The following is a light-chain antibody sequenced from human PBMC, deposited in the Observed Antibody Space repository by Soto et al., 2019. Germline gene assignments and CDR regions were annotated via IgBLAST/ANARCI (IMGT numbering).Light chain of an antibody. J-gene: IGKJ1*01. CDR3: QQYNSYSPT. CDR1: QSISSW. CDR2: DAS. V-gene: IGKV1-5*01. Sequence: DIQMTQSPSPLSASVGDRVTSTGRASQSISSWLAWYQQKPGKAPKLLIYDASSLESGVPSRFSGSGSGTEFTLTISSLQPDDVATYYCQQYNSYSPTFGQGTKVDIK.